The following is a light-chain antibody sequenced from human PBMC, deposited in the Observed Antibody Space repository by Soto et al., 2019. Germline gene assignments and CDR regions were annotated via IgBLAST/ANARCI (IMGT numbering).Light chain of an antibody. Sequence: EFVMTQSPATLSVSPGERATLSCRASQSVSSNLAWYQQKPGQAPRLLIYGASTRAAGIPARFSGSGSETDFTLTISDVEPEDFAVYYCQQYGSSPWTFGQGTKVDI. CDR3: QQYGSSPWT. V-gene: IGKV3D-15*02. J-gene: IGKJ1*01. CDR1: QSVSSN. CDR2: GAS.